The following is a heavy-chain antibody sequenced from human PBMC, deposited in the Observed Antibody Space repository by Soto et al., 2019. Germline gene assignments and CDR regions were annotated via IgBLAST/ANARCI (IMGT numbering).Heavy chain of an antibody. Sequence: QITLKGSGPTLVKPTQTLTLTCTFSGFSLSTSGVGVGWIRQPPGKALEWLALIYWDDDKRYSPSLKSRLTITKDTSKNQVVLTMTNMDPVETATYYCARRIAAAGTFWFDPWGQGTLVTVSS. J-gene: IGHJ5*02. V-gene: IGHV2-5*02. D-gene: IGHD6-13*01. CDR2: IYWDDDK. CDR3: ARRIAAAGTFWFDP. CDR1: GFSLSTSGVG.